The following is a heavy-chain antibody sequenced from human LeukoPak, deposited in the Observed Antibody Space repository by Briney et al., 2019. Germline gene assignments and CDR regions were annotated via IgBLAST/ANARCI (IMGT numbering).Heavy chain of an antibody. D-gene: IGHD6-19*01. CDR3: ARDLCRYSSGCASLDP. V-gene: IGHV4-39*07. Sequence: PSETLSLTCTVSGGSISSSTFYWGWIRQPPGKGLEWIGSIYYSGSTYYNPSLKSRVTISVDTSKNQFSLKLSSVTAADTAVYYCARDLCRYSSGCASLDPWGQGTLVTVSS. CDR2: IYYSGST. CDR1: GGSISSSTFY. J-gene: IGHJ5*02.